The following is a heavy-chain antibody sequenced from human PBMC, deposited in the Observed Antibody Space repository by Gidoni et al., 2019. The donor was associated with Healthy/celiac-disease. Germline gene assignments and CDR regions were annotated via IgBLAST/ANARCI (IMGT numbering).Heavy chain of an antibody. V-gene: IGHV4-34*01. CDR3: ARGQIVATTPWKGFDP. D-gene: IGHD5-12*01. CDR1: GGSFSGYD. CDR2: INHGGST. Sequence: QVQLQQWGAGLVKPSETMSLTCAVYGGSFSGYDWSWIRQPPGKGLAWFGEINHGGSTNYNPSLKRRVTISVDTSKHQFSLKLSSVTAADTAVYYCARGQIVATTPWKGFDPWGQGTLVTVSS. J-gene: IGHJ5*02.